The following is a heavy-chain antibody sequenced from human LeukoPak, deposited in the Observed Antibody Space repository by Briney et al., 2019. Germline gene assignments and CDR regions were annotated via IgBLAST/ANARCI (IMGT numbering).Heavy chain of an antibody. V-gene: IGHV4-39*01. CDR2: NQFRGRT. CDR1: GGSVSSCSYS. J-gene: IGHJ4*02. CDR3: ARQLRRGYRYCQFDY. Sequence: PSETLSLTCTVSGGSVSSCSYSWDWIPQPPGKGLEWIVSNQFRGRTYYNPSLKSRVTISVDTYKNQFSLKVISVSAAHTDIYYCARQLRRGYRYCQFDYWGQGTLVAVSS. D-gene: IGHD5-18*01.